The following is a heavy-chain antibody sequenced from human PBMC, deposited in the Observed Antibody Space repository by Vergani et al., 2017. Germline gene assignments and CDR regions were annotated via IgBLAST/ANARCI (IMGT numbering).Heavy chain of an antibody. Sequence: QMQLQQWGAGLLKPSETLSLTCAVYGGSFSGYYWSSIRQPPGKGLEWIGEIHHSGSTNYNPSLKSRVTILVDTSKNQFSLKLSSVTAADTAVYYCARVRCSSTSCYVYRLPHGWFDPWGQGTLVTVSS. V-gene: IGHV4-34*01. CDR2: IHHSGST. D-gene: IGHD2-2*01. CDR3: ARVRCSSTSCYVYRLPHGWFDP. CDR1: GGSFSGYY. J-gene: IGHJ5*02.